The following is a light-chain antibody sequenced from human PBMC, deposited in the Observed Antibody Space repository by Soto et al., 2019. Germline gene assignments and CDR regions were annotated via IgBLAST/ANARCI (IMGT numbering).Light chain of an antibody. Sequence: EIVMTQSPATLSVSPGERVTLSCRASHSVNINLAWYQQKPGQPPWLFIHGASTRATGIPARFRGSGSGTEFPLTTSSLQSEEFAVYNCQQYNNWPTFGGGTKGDIK. J-gene: IGKJ4*01. CDR3: QQYNNWPT. V-gene: IGKV3-15*01. CDR1: HSVNIN. CDR2: GAS.